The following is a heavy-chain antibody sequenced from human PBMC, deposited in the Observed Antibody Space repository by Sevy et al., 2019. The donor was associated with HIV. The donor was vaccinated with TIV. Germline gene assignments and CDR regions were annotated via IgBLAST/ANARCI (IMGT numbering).Heavy chain of an antibody. V-gene: IGHV3-23*01. CDR3: AKDGRGYYDSSGYSVY. J-gene: IGHJ4*02. Sequence: GGSLRLSCAASGFTFSSYAMSWVRHAPGKGLEWVSAISGSGGSTYYADSVKGRFTISRDNSKNTLYLQMNSLRAEDTAVYYCAKDGRGYYDSSGYSVYWGQGTLVTVSS. CDR1: GFTFSSYA. D-gene: IGHD3-22*01. CDR2: ISGSGGST.